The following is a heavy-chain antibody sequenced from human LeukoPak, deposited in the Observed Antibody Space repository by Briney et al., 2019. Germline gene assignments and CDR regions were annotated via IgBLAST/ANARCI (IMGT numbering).Heavy chain of an antibody. CDR2: ISSSGNTI. Sequence: PGGSLRLSCAASGFTFSSYAMHWVRQAPGKGLVWVSYISSSGNTIYYADSVKGRFTISRDNAKNSLFLQMNSLRDEDTAVYYCARSEAAFDYWGQGTLVTVSS. J-gene: IGHJ4*02. CDR3: ARSEAAFDY. V-gene: IGHV3-48*02. CDR1: GFTFSSYA.